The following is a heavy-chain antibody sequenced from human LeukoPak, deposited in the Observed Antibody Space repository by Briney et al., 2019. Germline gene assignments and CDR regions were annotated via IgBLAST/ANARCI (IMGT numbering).Heavy chain of an antibody. CDR3: ARQEAVLDY. Sequence: SETLCLTCTVSGGSINSYYWSWIRQPPGKGLEWIGYIYTSRSTNYNPSLKSRVTISVDTSKNQFSLKLSSVTAADTAVYYCARQEAVLDYWGQGTLVTVSS. J-gene: IGHJ4*02. D-gene: IGHD3-10*02. V-gene: IGHV4-4*09. CDR2: IYTSRST. CDR1: GGSINSYY.